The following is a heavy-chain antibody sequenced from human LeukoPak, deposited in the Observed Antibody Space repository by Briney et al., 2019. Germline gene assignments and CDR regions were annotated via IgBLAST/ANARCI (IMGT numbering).Heavy chain of an antibody. V-gene: IGHV3-33*01. CDR3: AIIAVAGTSTDY. CDR2: IWYDGSNK. J-gene: IGHJ4*02. Sequence: GGSLRLSCAASGFTFSSYGMHWVRQAPGKGLEWVVVIWYDGSNKYYADSVKGRFTISRDNSKNTLYLQMNSLRAEDTAVYYCAIIAVAGTSTDYWGQGTLVTVSS. D-gene: IGHD6-19*01. CDR1: GFTFSSYG.